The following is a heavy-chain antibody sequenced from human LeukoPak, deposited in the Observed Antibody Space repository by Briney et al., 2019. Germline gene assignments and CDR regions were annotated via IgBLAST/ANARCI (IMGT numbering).Heavy chain of an antibody. CDR3: ARHGLELNWFDP. Sequence: PGGSLRLSCAASGFTFSDYYMSWIRQAPGKGLEWVSYISSSSSYTNYADSVKGRFTISRDNAKNSLHLQMNSLRAEDTAVYYCARHGLELNWFDPWGQGTLVTVSS. CDR2: ISSSSSYT. CDR1: GFTFSDYY. D-gene: IGHD1-7*01. J-gene: IGHJ5*02. V-gene: IGHV3-11*06.